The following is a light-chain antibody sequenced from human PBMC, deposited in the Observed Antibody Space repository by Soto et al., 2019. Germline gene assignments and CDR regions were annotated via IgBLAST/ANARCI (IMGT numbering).Light chain of an antibody. V-gene: IGKV3-11*01. Sequence: EIVLTQSPATLSLSPGERATLSCRASQSVSSNLGWYQQKPGQASRLLIYDPSNRATGIPARFSGSGSGTDFTLTISSLEPEDFAVYYCQHRTNWPLTFGGGTKVEIK. CDR1: QSVSSN. CDR3: QHRTNWPLT. CDR2: DPS. J-gene: IGKJ4*01.